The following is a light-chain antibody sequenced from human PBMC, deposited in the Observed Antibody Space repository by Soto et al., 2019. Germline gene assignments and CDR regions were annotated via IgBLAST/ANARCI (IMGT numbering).Light chain of an antibody. CDR3: VAWDDSLHGPR. Sequence: QSVLTQPPSASGTPGQRVTISCSGSSSNIGTNDVNWYQQLPGTAPKLLIYNNNQRPSGVPDRFSGSKSGTSASLAISGLQSEDEADYYCVAWDDSLHGPRFGGGTKLTVL. CDR2: NNN. J-gene: IGLJ2*01. CDR1: SSNIGTND. V-gene: IGLV1-44*01.